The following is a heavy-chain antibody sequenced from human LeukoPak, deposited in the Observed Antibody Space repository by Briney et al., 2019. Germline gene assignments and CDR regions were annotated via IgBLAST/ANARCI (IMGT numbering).Heavy chain of an antibody. Sequence: ASVKVSCKASGYTFTSYYMHWVRQAPGQGLEWMGIINPSGGSTSYAQKFQGRVAMTRDTSTSTVYMELSSLRSEDTAVYYCARESSVVGATDYWGQGTLVTVSS. V-gene: IGHV1-46*01. CDR1: GYTFTSYY. D-gene: IGHD1-26*01. CDR3: ARESSVVGATDY. CDR2: INPSGGST. J-gene: IGHJ4*02.